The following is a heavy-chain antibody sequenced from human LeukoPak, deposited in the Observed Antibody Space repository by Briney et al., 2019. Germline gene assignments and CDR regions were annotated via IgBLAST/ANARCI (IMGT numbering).Heavy chain of an antibody. CDR1: GFTFSIYW. CDR2: INSDGSGT. CDR3: ARDPDGGFDP. J-gene: IGHJ5*02. D-gene: IGHD3-3*01. Sequence: GGSLRLSCAASGFTFSIYWMHWVRQVPGKGLVWVSRINSDGSGTIDADSVKGRFTVSRDNSKNTLYLQMNSLRVEDTAVYYCARDPDGGFDPWGQGTLVTVSS. V-gene: IGHV3-74*01.